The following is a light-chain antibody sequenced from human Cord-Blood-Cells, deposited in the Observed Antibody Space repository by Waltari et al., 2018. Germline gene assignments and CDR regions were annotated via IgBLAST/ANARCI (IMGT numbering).Light chain of an antibody. CDR2: AAS. V-gene: IGKV1-8*01. J-gene: IGKJ1*01. CDR3: QKYYSYPRT. CDR1: QGISSY. Sequence: AIRMTQSPSSFSASTGDRVTIICRASQGISSYLAWYEQKPGKAPKLLIYAASTLQSGVPSRFSGSGSGTDFTLTISCLQSEDFATYYCQKYYSYPRTFGPGTKVEIK.